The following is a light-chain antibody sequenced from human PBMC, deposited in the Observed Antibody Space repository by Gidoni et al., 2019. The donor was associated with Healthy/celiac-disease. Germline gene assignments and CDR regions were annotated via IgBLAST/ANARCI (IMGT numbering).Light chain of an antibody. CDR3: QQYNSWRWT. CDR1: QSFSSY. CDR2: GAS. J-gene: IGKJ1*01. Sequence: EIVMTQSPATLSASPGERVTLPCRTSQSFSSYLAWYQQKPGQAPMLLIYGASTRATGIPARFSGSGSGTEFTLTISSLQSEDFAVYYCQQYNSWRWTFGQGTKVEIK. V-gene: IGKV3-15*01.